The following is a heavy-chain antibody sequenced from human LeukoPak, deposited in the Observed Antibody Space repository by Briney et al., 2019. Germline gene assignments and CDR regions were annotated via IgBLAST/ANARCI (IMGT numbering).Heavy chain of an antibody. CDR2: ISGSGGST. CDR1: GFTFSSYA. Sequence: GGSLRFSCAASGFTFSSYAMSWVRQAPGKGLEWVSAISGSGGSTYYADSVKGRFTISRDNSKNTLYLQMNSLRAEDTAVYYCAKGVVAGREGYYFDYWGQGTLVTVSS. D-gene: IGHD2-15*01. J-gene: IGHJ4*02. V-gene: IGHV3-23*01. CDR3: AKGVVAGREGYYFDY.